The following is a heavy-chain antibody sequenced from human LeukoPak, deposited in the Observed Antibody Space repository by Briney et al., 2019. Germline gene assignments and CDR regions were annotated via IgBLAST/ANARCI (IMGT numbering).Heavy chain of an antibody. Sequence: GGSLRLSCAASGFTLSSFDMHWVRQPTREGLEWVSTIGTASDTYYPGSVEGRFTLSRENVKNSLYLQMNSLTAGDTAVYYCARGPPRGKYYYMDVWGKGTTVTVSS. J-gene: IGHJ6*03. CDR3: ARGPPRGKYYYMDV. D-gene: IGHD1-1*01. V-gene: IGHV3-13*01. CDR2: IGTASDT. CDR1: GFTLSSFD.